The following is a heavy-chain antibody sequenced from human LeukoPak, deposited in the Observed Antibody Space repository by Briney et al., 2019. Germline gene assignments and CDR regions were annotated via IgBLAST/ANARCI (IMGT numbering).Heavy chain of an antibody. V-gene: IGHV3-30*18. D-gene: IGHD6-13*01. CDR1: GFTFSSYG. Sequence: GGSLRLSCAASGFTFSSYGMHWVRQAPGKGLEWVAVISYDGSNKYYADSVKGRFTISRDNSKNSLYLQMKSLRAEDTAVYYCAKDKGKKAGIAAAGPFDYWGQGTLVTVSS. CDR3: AKDKGKKAGIAAAGPFDY. J-gene: IGHJ4*02. CDR2: ISYDGSNK.